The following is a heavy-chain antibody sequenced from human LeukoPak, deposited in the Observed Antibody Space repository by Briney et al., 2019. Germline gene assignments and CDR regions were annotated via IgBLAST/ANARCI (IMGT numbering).Heavy chain of an antibody. Sequence: ASVKVSCKASGYTFSSYYIHWVRQAPGQGLAWMGIINLSAGSTSYAQRFQGRLTMTEDTSADTAYMELSSLTSDDTALYYCATGTVSSSWLGIFDFWGQGTLVTVSS. CDR1: GYTFSSYY. J-gene: IGHJ4*02. CDR3: ATGTVSSSWLGIFDF. D-gene: IGHD6-13*01. CDR2: INLSAGST. V-gene: IGHV1-46*01.